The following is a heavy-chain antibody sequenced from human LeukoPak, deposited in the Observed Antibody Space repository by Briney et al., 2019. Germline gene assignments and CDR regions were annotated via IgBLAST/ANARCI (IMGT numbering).Heavy chain of an antibody. D-gene: IGHD6-13*01. V-gene: IGHV3-23*01. J-gene: IGHJ6*02. CDR1: GFTFSSYA. CDR2: ISGSGGST. Sequence: GGSLRLSCAASGFTFSSYAMSWVRQAPGKGLEWVSAISGSGGSTYYADSVKGRFTISRDNSKNTLYLRMNSLRAEDTAVYYCAKPTAAADGEGQYYYGMDVWGQGTTVTVSS. CDR3: AKPTAAADGEGQYYYGMDV.